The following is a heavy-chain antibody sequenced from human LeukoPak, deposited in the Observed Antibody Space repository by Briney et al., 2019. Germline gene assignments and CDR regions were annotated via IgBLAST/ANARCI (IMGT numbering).Heavy chain of an antibody. D-gene: IGHD5-18*01. Sequence: SETLSLTCGVYGGSLSGYYWNWIRQPPGKGLEWIGEINHSGGTNYNPSLKSRVTMSIDTSKNQFSLKLSSVTAADTAVYYCARGGYTFGYRALLPFWEYWGQGTLVTVSS. J-gene: IGHJ4*02. V-gene: IGHV4-34*01. CDR1: GGSLSGYY. CDR2: INHSGGT. CDR3: ARGGYTFGYRALLPFWEY.